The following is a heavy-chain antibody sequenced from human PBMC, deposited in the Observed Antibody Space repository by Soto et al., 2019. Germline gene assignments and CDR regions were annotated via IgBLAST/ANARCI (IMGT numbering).Heavy chain of an antibody. V-gene: IGHV4-59*01. CDR2: IFDSGST. Sequence: PSETLSLTCTVSGGSISRYYWSWVRQPPGKGLEWIGYIFDSGSTKYNPSLKSRVTISVDTSKNQVSLKLNSVIAADTAIYYCARDCDPFNYWGHGTLVTVSS. J-gene: IGHJ4*01. D-gene: IGHD2-21*02. CDR1: GGSISRYY. CDR3: ARDCDPFNY.